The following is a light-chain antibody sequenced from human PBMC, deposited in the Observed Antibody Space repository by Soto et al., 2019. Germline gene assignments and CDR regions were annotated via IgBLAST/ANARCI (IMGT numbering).Light chain of an antibody. CDR3: QQYNSYET. V-gene: IGKV1-5*03. Sequence: DIQMTQSASTLSASVGDRFTTTFRASQSISSWLAWYQQKPGKAPKLLIYKASSLESGVPSRFSGSGSGTEFTLTISSLQPDDFATYYCQQYNSYETFGQGTKVDI. CDR1: QSISSW. CDR2: KAS. J-gene: IGKJ1*01.